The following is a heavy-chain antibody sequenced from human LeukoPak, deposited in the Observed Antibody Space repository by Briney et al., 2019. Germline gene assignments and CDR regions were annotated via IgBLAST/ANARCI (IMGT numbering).Heavy chain of an antibody. CDR1: GFTFSSYA. J-gene: IGHJ4*02. CDR2: ISGSGGSI. D-gene: IGHD1-26*01. CDR3: AKNREIVGTFDY. V-gene: IGHV3-23*01. Sequence: GGSLRLSCAASGFTFSSYAMSWVRQAPGKGLEWVSAISGSGGSIYYADSVKGRFTISRDNSKNTLYLQMNSLRAEDTAVYYCAKNREIVGTFDYWGQGTLVTVSS.